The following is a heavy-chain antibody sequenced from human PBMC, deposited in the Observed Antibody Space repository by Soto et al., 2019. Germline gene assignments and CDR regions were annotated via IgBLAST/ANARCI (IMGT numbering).Heavy chain of an antibody. J-gene: IGHJ3*02. V-gene: IGHV6-1*01. CDR2: TYYRSKWYN. D-gene: IGHD1-1*01. CDR1: GDSVSSNSAA. CDR3: GRDRPYNTDAFDI. Sequence: SQTLSLTCAISGDSVSSNSAAWNWIRQSPSRGLEWLGRTYYRSKWYNDYAVFVKSRISINPDTSKNQFSLQLSSVTPEDTAVYYCGRDRPYNTDAFDIWGQGTMVTVSS.